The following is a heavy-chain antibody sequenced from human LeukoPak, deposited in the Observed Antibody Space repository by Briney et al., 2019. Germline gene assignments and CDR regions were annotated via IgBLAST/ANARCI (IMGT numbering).Heavy chain of an antibody. CDR2: ISSSGGTI. CDR3: AKDGRESSWFDN. CDR1: GFTFSSYE. Sequence: GGSLRLSCAASGFTFSSYEMNWVRQAPGKGLEWVSYISSSGGTIYYADSVKGRFTISRDNAKNSLYLQMNSRRAEDKAVYYCAKDGRESSWFDNWCQGTLVTVSS. V-gene: IGHV3-48*03. J-gene: IGHJ4*02. D-gene: IGHD6-13*01.